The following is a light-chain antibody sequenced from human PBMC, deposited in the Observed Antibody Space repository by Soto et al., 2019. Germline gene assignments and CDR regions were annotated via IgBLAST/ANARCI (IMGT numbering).Light chain of an antibody. Sequence: DIQMTPSPPSLSASVCDRVTITCRASQGIGRYLNWYQEEPGKAPNVVIFTASSLQSGVPPRYNGSGYGTEFTLTISSLQPEDFANYYCQQAYSIPITFGQGTRLEIK. J-gene: IGKJ5*01. V-gene: IGKV1-39*01. CDR3: QQAYSIPIT. CDR2: TAS. CDR1: QGIGRY.